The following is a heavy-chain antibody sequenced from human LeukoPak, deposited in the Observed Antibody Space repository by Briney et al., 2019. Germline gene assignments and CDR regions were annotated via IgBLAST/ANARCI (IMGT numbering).Heavy chain of an antibody. CDR3: ARSLYGPPLLGVTVVGNAFDI. D-gene: IGHD3-22*01. Sequence: PSETLSLTCTVSGGSISSSSYYWGWIRQPPGKGLEWIGSMYYSGSIYYNPSLKSRVTISVDTSKNQFSLKLSSVTAADTAVYYCARSLYGPPLLGVTVVGNAFDIWGQGTMVTVSS. J-gene: IGHJ3*02. V-gene: IGHV4-39*01. CDR1: GGSISSSSYY. CDR2: MYYSGSI.